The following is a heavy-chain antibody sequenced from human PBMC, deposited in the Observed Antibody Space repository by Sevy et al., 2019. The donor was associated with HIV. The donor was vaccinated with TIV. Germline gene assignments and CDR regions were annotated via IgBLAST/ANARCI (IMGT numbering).Heavy chain of an antibody. V-gene: IGHV3-48*03. CDR3: ARGAWGGIDY. J-gene: IGHJ4*02. CDR2: ISSSGSTI. Sequence: GGSLRLSCAASGFTFSTYEMNWVRQAPRKGLEWVSYISSSGSTIYYADPVKGRFTISRDSAKNSLYLQMNSLRAEDTAVYYCARGAWGGIDYWGQGTLVTVSS. CDR1: GFTFSTYE. D-gene: IGHD3-16*01.